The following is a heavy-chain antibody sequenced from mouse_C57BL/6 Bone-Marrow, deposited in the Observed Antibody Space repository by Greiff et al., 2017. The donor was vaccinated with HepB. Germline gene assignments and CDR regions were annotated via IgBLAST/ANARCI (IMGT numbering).Heavy chain of an antibody. CDR3: ALYYSNYVDY. J-gene: IGHJ4*01. Sequence: QVQLQQPGAELVMPGASVKLSCKASGYTFTSYWMHWVKQRPGQGLEWIGEIDPSDSYTNYNQKFKGKSTLTVDKSSSTANMQLSSLTSEDSAVYYCALYYSNYVDYWGQGTSVTVSS. CDR1: GYTFTSYW. D-gene: IGHD2-5*01. V-gene: IGHV1-69*01. CDR2: IDPSDSYT.